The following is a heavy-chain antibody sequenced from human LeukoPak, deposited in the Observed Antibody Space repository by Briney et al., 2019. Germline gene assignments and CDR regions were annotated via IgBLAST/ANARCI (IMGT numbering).Heavy chain of an antibody. CDR3: ARASAAGDY. Sequence: GGSLRLSCAASGFTFSSYEMNWVRQAPGKGLEWVSYVSSSGSTIYYADSVKGRFTISRDNAKNSLYLQMNSLRAEDTAVYYCARASAAGDYWGQGTLVTVSS. CDR1: GFTFSSYE. V-gene: IGHV3-48*03. D-gene: IGHD1-14*01. J-gene: IGHJ4*02. CDR2: VSSSGSTI.